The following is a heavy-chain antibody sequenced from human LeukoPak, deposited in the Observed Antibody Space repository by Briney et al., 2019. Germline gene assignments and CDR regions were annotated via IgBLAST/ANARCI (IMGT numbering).Heavy chain of an antibody. CDR2: IGIGGDT. CDR1: GLTFSSYD. V-gene: IGHV3-13*01. J-gene: IGHJ4*02. Sequence: GGSLRLSCAASGLTFSSYDMHWVRQVPGKGLEWVSAIGIGGDTYYPGSVKGRFTISRENAKNSLYLQMNSLRAGDTAVYYCVRQATPHGHFDYWGQGILVTVSS. CDR3: VRQATPHGHFDY. D-gene: IGHD2-15*01.